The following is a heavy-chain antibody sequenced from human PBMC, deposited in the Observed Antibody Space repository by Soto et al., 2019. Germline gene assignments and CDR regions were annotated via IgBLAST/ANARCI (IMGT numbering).Heavy chain of an antibody. CDR2: IYYSGST. Sequence: SETLSLTCTVSGGSISSYYWSWIRQPPGKGLEWIGYIYYSGSTNYNPSLKSRVTISVDTSKNQFSLKLSSVTAADTAVYYCARALYGDYDNWFNPWGQGTLVTVSS. CDR3: ARALYGDYDNWFNP. D-gene: IGHD4-17*01. J-gene: IGHJ5*02. V-gene: IGHV4-59*01. CDR1: GGSISSYY.